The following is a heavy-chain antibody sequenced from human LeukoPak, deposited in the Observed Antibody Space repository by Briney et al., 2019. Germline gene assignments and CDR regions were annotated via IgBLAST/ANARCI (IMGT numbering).Heavy chain of an antibody. Sequence: SETLSLTCSVSGGSMNTSSYFWAWIRQPPGKGLEWFGSVYYSGSTYFSPSLKSRVTISVDTSKNQLSLELSSVTAADTAMYYCARQESSAWTWFFDLWGRGTLVTVSS. D-gene: IGHD6-19*01. CDR1: GGSMNTSSYF. CDR3: ARQESSAWTWFFDL. J-gene: IGHJ2*01. V-gene: IGHV4-39*01. CDR2: VYYSGST.